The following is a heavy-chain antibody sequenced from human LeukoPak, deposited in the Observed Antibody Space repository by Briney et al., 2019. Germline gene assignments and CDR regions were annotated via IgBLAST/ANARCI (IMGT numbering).Heavy chain of an antibody. CDR1: GYTFTNYG. D-gene: IGHD6-13*01. CDR2: ISAYSGNT. Sequence: ASVKVSCKASGYTFTNYGISWVRQAPGQGLEWMGWISAYSGNTNYAQNLQGRVTMTTDTSTSTAYMELRSLRADDTAIYFCARDRISAAVLDYWGPGTLVTVSS. V-gene: IGHV1-18*01. CDR3: ARDRISAAVLDY. J-gene: IGHJ4*02.